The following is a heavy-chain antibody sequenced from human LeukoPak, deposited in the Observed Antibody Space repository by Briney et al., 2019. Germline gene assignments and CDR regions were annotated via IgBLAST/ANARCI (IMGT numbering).Heavy chain of an antibody. CDR2: MNPNSGNT. Sequence: ASVKVSCKASGYTFTNYDLNWVRQAAGQGLEWMGWMNPNSGNTGYAQKFQGRVTMTRNTSISTAYMELSSLKSEDTAVYYCARALRYCSTTSCQYYFDYWGQGTLVTVSS. CDR3: ARALRYCSTTSCQYYFDY. CDR1: GYTFTNYD. J-gene: IGHJ4*02. D-gene: IGHD2-2*01. V-gene: IGHV1-8*01.